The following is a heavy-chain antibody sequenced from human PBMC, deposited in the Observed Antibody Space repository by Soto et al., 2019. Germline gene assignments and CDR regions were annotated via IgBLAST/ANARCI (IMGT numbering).Heavy chain of an antibody. CDR2: ISGSGGGT. Sequence: TGGSLRLSCAASGFTISDSWISWVRQAPGKGLEWVSAISGSGGGTYYADAVKGWFTISRDNSKNTLYIQSFSLRAENTAVFYCAKDLDSFDFWIVADYWGQGTLVTVSS. V-gene: IGHV3-23*01. CDR1: GFTISDSW. CDR3: AKDLDSFDFWIVADY. D-gene: IGHD3-3*01. J-gene: IGHJ4*02.